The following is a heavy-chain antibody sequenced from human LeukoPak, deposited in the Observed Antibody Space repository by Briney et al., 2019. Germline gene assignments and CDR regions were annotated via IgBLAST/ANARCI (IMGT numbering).Heavy chain of an antibody. J-gene: IGHJ6*03. CDR2: ISYDGSNK. D-gene: IGHD3-16*02. V-gene: IGHV3-30*04. CDR3: AAPTLRLGELSDYYMDV. Sequence: GGSLRLSCAASGFTFSSYAMHWVRQAPGKGLEWVAVISYDGSNKYYADSVKGRFTISRDNSKNTLYLQMNSLRAEDTAVYYCAAPTLRLGELSDYYMDVWGKGTTVTVSS. CDR1: GFTFSSYA.